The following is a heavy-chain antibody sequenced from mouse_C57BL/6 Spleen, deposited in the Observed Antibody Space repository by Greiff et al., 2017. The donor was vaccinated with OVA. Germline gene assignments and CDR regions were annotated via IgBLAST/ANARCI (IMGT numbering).Heavy chain of an antibody. CDR2: IHPRSGNT. D-gene: IGHD2-2*01. Sequence: QVQLQQSGAELARPGASVKLSCKASGYTFTSYGISWVKQRPGQGLEWIGKIHPRSGNTYYNEKFKGKATLTADKSSSTAYMELRSLTSEDAAVYFCSRGVKLSTMVTDYWGQGTTLTVSS. CDR1: GYTFTSYG. CDR3: SRGVKLSTMVTDY. V-gene: IGHV1-81*01. J-gene: IGHJ2*01.